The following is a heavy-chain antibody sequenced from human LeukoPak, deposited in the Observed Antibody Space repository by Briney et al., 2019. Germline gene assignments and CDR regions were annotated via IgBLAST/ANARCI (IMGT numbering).Heavy chain of an antibody. J-gene: IGHJ4*02. V-gene: IGHV3-23*01. CDR1: GFKFDDYG. Sequence: GGSLRLSCAASGFKFDDYGMSWVRQAPGKGLEWVSAISGSGGSTYYADSVKGRFTISRDNSKNTLYLQMNSLRAEDTAVYYCAKFRGRTGYYFDYWGQGTLVTVSS. D-gene: IGHD2-8*02. CDR3: AKFRGRTGYYFDY. CDR2: ISGSGGST.